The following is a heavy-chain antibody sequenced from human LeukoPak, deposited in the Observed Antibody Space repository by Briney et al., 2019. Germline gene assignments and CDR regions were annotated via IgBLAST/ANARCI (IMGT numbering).Heavy chain of an antibody. CDR2: MNPNSGNI. J-gene: IGHJ6*03. CDR3: ARGQVDTLYYYYYMDV. D-gene: IGHD5-18*01. CDR1: GYTFTSYD. V-gene: IGHV1-8*01. Sequence: ASVKVSCKASGYTFTSYDISWVRQATGHGLEWMGWMNPNSGNIFYAQKFQGRLTMTRNTSISTAYMELSSLTSEDTAVYYCARGQVDTLYYYYYMDVWGKGTTVTVSS.